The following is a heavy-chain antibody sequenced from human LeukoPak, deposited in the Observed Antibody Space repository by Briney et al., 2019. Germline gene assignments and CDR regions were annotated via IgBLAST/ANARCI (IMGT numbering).Heavy chain of an antibody. V-gene: IGHV4-61*02. CDR2: IYTSGST. D-gene: IGHD3-3*01. CDR3: ARGGYDFWSGYYTAY. CDR1: GGSISSGSYY. Sequence: SETLSLTCTVSGGSISSGSYYWSWIRQPAGKGLEWLGRIYTSGSTNYNPSLKSRVTISVDTSKNQFSLKLSSVTAADTAVYYCARGGYDFWSGYYTAYWGQGTLVTVSS. J-gene: IGHJ4*02.